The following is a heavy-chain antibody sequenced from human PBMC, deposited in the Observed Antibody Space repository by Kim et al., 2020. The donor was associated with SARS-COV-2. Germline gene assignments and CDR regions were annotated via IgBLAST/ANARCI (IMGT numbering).Heavy chain of an antibody. CDR3: ASERNGYNTSPSDY. D-gene: IGHD5-12*01. CDR1: GFTFSSYS. V-gene: IGHV3-48*04. CDR2: ISSSSSSI. J-gene: IGHJ4*02. Sequence: GGSLRLSCSASGFTFSSYSMNWVRQTPGKGLEWVSYISSSSSSIYYADSVQGRFAISRDNAKNSLYLQMNSLRAEDTAVYYCASERNGYNTSPSDYWGQG.